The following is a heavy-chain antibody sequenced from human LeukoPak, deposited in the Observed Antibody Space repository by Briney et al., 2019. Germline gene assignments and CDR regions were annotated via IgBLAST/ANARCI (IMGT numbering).Heavy chain of an antibody. D-gene: IGHD2-2*01. CDR3: ARDYCSSTSCHWYFDL. V-gene: IGHV6-1*01. J-gene: IGHJ2*01. CDR2: TYYRSKWYN. CDR1: GDSVSSNIVA. Sequence: SQTLSLTCAISGDSVSSNIVAWNWIRQSPSRGLEWLGRTYYRSKWYNDYAVSVKSRITINRDTSKNQFSPQLNSVTPEDTAVYYCARDYCSSTSCHWYFDLWGRGTLVTVSS.